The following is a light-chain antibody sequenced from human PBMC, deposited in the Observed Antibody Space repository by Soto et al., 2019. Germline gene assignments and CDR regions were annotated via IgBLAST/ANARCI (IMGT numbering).Light chain of an antibody. CDR3: QQYGSSPVT. CDR2: GAS. V-gene: IGKV3-20*01. Sequence: EIVLTQSPGTLSLSPGERATLSCRASQSVISSYLAWYQQKPGQAPRLLIYGASSRATGIPDRFSGSGSGTDFTLTISRLEPEDFAVYYCQQYGSSPVTFGQGTKLEIK. J-gene: IGKJ2*01. CDR1: QSVISSY.